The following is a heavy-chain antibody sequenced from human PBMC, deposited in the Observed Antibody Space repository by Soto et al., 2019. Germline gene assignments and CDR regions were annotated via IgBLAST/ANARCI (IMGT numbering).Heavy chain of an antibody. CDR1: GGSFSGYY. D-gene: IGHD3-16*02. J-gene: IGHJ4*02. Sequence: SETLSLTCAFYGGSFSGYYWSLIRQPPGKGLEWIGEINHSGSTNYNPSLKSRVTISVDTSKNQFSLKLSSVTAADTAVYYCARDRYDYVWGSYRPLLGDFDYWGQGTLVTVSS. CDR2: INHSGST. CDR3: ARDRYDYVWGSYRPLLGDFDY. V-gene: IGHV4-34*01.